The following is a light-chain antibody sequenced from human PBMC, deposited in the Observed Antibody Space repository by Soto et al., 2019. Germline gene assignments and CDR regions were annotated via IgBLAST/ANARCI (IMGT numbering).Light chain of an antibody. CDR2: GAS. J-gene: IGKJ1*01. CDR1: QSVSSSY. V-gene: IGKV3-20*01. CDR3: QQYGSSPPWT. Sequence: EIVLTQSPGTLSLSPGERATLSCRASQSVSSSYLAGYQQKPGQAPRLLIYGASSRATGIPDRFSGSGAGTDFTLTISRLEPEAFAVYYCQQYGSSPPWTFGQGTKVEIK.